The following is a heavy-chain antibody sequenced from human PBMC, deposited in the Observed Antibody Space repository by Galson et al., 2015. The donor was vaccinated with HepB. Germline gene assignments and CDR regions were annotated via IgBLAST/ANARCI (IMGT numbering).Heavy chain of an antibody. J-gene: IGHJ6*02. V-gene: IGHV1-69*06. CDR2: IIPIFGTA. CDR3: AMYSSTPSYGMDV. D-gene: IGHD6-19*01. CDR1: GGTLSSYA. Sequence: SVKVSCKASGGTLSSYAISWVRQAPGQGLEWMGGIIPIFGTANYAQKFQGRVTITADKSTSTAYMELSSLRSEDTAVYYCAMYSSTPSYGMDVWGQGTTVTVSS.